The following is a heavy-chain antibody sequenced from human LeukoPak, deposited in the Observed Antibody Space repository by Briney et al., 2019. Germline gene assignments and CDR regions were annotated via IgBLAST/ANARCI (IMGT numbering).Heavy chain of an antibody. CDR1: GVTFSGDS. CDR2: IISSISYI. Sequence: GGSLRLSCAASGVTFSGDSMNWVRQGPGKGREWVSSIISSISYIYYAESVKGRFTISIDNANNSLYMQLNSLRADDTAVYYCAIRGSPMVRNYWGQGTLVTVSS. CDR3: AIRGSPMVRNY. J-gene: IGHJ4*02. D-gene: IGHD3-10*01. V-gene: IGHV3-21*01.